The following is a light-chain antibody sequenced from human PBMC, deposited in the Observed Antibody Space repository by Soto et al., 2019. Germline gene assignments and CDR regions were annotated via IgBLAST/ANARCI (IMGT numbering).Light chain of an antibody. CDR3: SSYTSTSTYV. CDR1: SSDVGGYNY. J-gene: IGLJ1*01. CDR2: DVS. Sequence: QSALTQPASVSGSPGQSSTISCTGTSSDVGGYNYVSWYQQHPGKAPKLVIYDVSNRPSGVSNRFSGSKSGNTASLTISGIQAEDEADYYCSSYTSTSTYVFGTGTKVTVL. V-gene: IGLV2-14*01.